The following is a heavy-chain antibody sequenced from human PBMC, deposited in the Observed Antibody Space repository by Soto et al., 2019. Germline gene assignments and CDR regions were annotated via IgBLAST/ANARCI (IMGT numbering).Heavy chain of an antibody. CDR3: AGQGSGSYYYYYMDV. V-gene: IGHV3-48*03. J-gene: IGHJ6*03. D-gene: IGHD3-10*01. CDR2: ISSSGSTI. CDR1: GFTFSSYE. Sequence: GGSLRLSCAASGFTFSSYEMNWVRQAPGKGLEWVSYISSSGSTIYYADSVKGRFTISRDNAKNSLYLQMNSLRAEDTAVYYCAGQGSGSYYYYYMDVWGKGTTVTVSS.